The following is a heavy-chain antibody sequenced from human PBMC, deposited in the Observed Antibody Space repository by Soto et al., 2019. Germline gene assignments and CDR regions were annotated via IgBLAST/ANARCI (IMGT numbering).Heavy chain of an antibody. CDR1: GASISGFY. CDR2: IYATGTT. D-gene: IGHD1-1*01. V-gene: IGHV4-4*07. Sequence: PLATLSVTCTVSGASISGFYGSWIRKSAGKGLEWIGRIYATGTTDYNPSLKSRVMMSVDTSKKQFSLKLGSVTAADTAVYYCVRDGTKTLRDWFDPWGQGISVTVSS. CDR3: VRDGTKTLRDWFDP. J-gene: IGHJ5*02.